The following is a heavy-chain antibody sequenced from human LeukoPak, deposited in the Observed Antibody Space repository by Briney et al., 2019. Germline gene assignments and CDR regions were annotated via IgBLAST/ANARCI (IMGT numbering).Heavy chain of an antibody. Sequence: PGGSLRLSCAASGFTFDDYAMHWVRQAPGKGLEWVSGISWNSGSIDYADSVEGRFTISRDNAKNSLYLQMNSLRAEDTAVYYCAREGRITGTTGIDYWGQGTLVTVSS. CDR1: GFTFDDYA. CDR3: AREGRITGTTGIDY. J-gene: IGHJ4*02. V-gene: IGHV3-9*01. D-gene: IGHD1-20*01. CDR2: ISWNSGSI.